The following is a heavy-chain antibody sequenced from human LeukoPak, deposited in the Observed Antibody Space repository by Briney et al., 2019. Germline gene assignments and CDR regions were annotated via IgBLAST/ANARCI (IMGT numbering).Heavy chain of an antibody. CDR3: ARLGHCSSTSCYGLDY. D-gene: IGHD2-2*01. CDR1: GGSISSYY. J-gene: IGHJ4*02. V-gene: IGHV4-59*01. CDR2: IYYSGST. Sequence: SETLSLTCTVSGGSISSYYWSWIRQPPGEGLEWIGYIYYSGSTNYNPSLKSRVTISVDTSKNQFSLKLSSVTPADTAVYYCARLGHCSSTSCYGLDYWGQGTLVTVSS.